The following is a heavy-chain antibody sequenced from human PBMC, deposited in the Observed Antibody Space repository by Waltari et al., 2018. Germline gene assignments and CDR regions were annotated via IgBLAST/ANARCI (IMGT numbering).Heavy chain of an antibody. V-gene: IGHV3-53*01. CDR3: ARDDSYGQFMRFDF. D-gene: IGHD5-18*01. Sequence: EVQLVESGGGLIQPGGFLRLSCTAPGVTVRSNYMRWVRQAPGKGLEWLSAIYSGGNTFYADSVKGRFNISIDNSKNTLYLQMNSLRVDDTAVYYCARDDSYGQFMRFDFWGQGTVVTVSS. CDR1: GVTVRSNY. CDR2: IYSGGNT. J-gene: IGHJ4*02.